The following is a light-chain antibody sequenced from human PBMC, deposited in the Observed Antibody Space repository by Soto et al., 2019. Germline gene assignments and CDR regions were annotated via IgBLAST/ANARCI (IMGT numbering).Light chain of an antibody. CDR2: DAS. CDR1: QSISNW. CDR3: QQYNGYSRT. Sequence: DIQMTQSPSTLSASVGDRVTITCRASQSISNWLAWYQQKPGKAPKLLIYDASSLESGVSLRFSGSGSGTEFTHTVSSLQPDDFATYYCQQYNGYSRTFGQGTKVDIK. V-gene: IGKV1-5*01. J-gene: IGKJ1*01.